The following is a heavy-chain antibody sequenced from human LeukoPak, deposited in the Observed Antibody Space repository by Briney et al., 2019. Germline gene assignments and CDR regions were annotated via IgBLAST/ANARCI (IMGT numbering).Heavy chain of an antibody. CDR3: ARAESSLLLWFGEQYFDY. CDR1: GFTFSSYA. D-gene: IGHD3-10*01. V-gene: IGHV3-7*03. CDR2: IKQDGSEK. J-gene: IGHJ4*02. Sequence: PGGSLRLSCAASGFTFSSYAMSWVRQAPGKGLEWVANIKQDGSEKYYVDSVKGRFTISRDNAKNSLYLQMNSLRAEDTAVYYCARAESSLLLWFGEQYFDYWGQGTLVTVSS.